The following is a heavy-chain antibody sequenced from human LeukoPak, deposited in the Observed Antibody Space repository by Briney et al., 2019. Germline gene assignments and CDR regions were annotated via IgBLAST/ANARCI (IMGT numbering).Heavy chain of an antibody. CDR1: GFTFSSYS. J-gene: IGHJ5*02. D-gene: IGHD6-19*01. CDR2: ISSSSSYI. CDR3: ARVNRKGGEGSSVNNWFDP. V-gene: IGHV3-21*04. Sequence: GGSLRLSCLASGFTFSSYSMNWVRQAPGKGLEWVSFISSSSSYIYYADSVKGRFTISRDNAKNSLYLQMNSLRAEDTAVYYCARVNRKGGEGSSVNNWFDPWGQGTLVTVSS.